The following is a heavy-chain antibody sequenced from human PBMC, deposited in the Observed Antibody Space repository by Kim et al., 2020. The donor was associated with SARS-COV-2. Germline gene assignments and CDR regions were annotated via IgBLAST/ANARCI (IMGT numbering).Heavy chain of an antibody. V-gene: IGHV3-53*01. D-gene: IGHD3-3*01. J-gene: IGHJ4*02. CDR1: GFTVSSNY. CDR3: ARDRGGYDFWSGYPFDY. CDR2: IYSGGST. Sequence: GGSLRLSCAASGFTVSSNYMSWVRQAPGKGLEWVSVIYSGGSTYYADSVKGRFTISRDNSKNTLYLQMNSLRAEDTAVYYCARDRGGYDFWSGYPFDYWGQGTLVTVSS.